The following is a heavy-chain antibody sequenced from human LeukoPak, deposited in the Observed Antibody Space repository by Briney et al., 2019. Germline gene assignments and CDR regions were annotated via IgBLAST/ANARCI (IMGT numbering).Heavy chain of an antibody. CDR1: GFTFSNYW. Sequence: GGSLRLSCAASGFTFSNYWMHWVRQAPGKGLVWVSRINSDGSSTTYADSVKGRFTISRDNAKNTLYVQMNSLRAEDTAVYYCTRGKQDFDNWGQGTLVTVFS. CDR3: TRGKQDFDN. J-gene: IGHJ4*02. D-gene: IGHD6-13*01. CDR2: INSDGSST. V-gene: IGHV3-74*01.